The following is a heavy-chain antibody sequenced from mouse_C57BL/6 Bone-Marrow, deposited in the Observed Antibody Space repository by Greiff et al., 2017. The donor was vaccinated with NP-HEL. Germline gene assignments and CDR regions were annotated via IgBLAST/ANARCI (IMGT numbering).Heavy chain of an antibody. V-gene: IGHV5-6*02. Sequence: EVMLVESGGDLVKPGGSLKLSCAASGFTFSSYGMSWVRQTPDKRLEWVATISSGGSYTYYPDSVKGRFTISRDNAKNTLYLQMSSLKSEDTAMYYCARRYYSNYFDYWGQGTTLTVSS. CDR2: ISSGGSYT. CDR1: GFTFSSYG. CDR3: ARRYYSNYFDY. D-gene: IGHD2-5*01. J-gene: IGHJ2*01.